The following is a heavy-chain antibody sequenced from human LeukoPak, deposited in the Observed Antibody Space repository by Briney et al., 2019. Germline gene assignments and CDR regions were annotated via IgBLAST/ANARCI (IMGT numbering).Heavy chain of an antibody. Sequence: PGGSLRLSCAASGFTFSSYGMQWVRQAPGKGLEWVAVIWYDGSNKYYADSVKGRFTISRDNSKNPLYLQMNSLRAEDTAVYYCARDQSPVWLEPGPPGYWGQGTLVTVSS. CDR2: IWYDGSNK. CDR3: ARDQSPVWLEPGPPGY. D-gene: IGHD6-19*01. V-gene: IGHV3-33*08. J-gene: IGHJ4*02. CDR1: GFTFSSYG.